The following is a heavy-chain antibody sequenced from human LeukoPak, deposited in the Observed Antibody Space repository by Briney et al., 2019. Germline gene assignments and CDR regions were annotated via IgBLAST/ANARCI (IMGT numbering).Heavy chain of an antibody. J-gene: IGHJ4*02. CDR1: GFTFSSYG. D-gene: IGHD4-17*01. Sequence: GGSLRLSCAASGFTFSSYGMHWVRQAPGKRLEWVAFIRYDGSNKYYADSVKGRFTISRDNSKNTLYLQLNSLRAEDTAVYYCAIDRPYYGDYLDYWGQGTLVTVSS. V-gene: IGHV3-30*02. CDR2: IRYDGSNK. CDR3: AIDRPYYGDYLDY.